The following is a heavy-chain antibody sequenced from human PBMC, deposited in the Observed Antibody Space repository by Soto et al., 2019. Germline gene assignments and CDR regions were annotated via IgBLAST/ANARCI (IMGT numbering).Heavy chain of an antibody. D-gene: IGHD2-8*01. CDR3: AKKNPHGDSNKAWLDP. CDR2: IIPILGTT. J-gene: IGHJ5*02. CDR1: GGTFVSSA. Sequence: QVQLLQSGPELRQPGSSVTISCTPSGGTFVSSAFAWVRQAPGGRIEWMGGIIPILGTTKYAENFLGRLTIRADDSSRTAFLELSSLTVDDTAVYFCAKKNPHGDSNKAWLDPWGQGTLVTVST. V-gene: IGHV1-69*01.